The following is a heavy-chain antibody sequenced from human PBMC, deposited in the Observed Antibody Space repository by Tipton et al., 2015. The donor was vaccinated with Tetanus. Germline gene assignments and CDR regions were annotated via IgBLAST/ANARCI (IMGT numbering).Heavy chain of an antibody. J-gene: IGHJ4*02. D-gene: IGHD2-21*01. CDR2: VYNSGTT. CDR1: GGSVRGGDYS. V-gene: IGHV4-31*03. Sequence: TLSLTCTVSGGSVRGGDYSWNWIRLHPRKGLEYIGYVYNSGTTYYKPSLERRVTISIDISTNQFSLSLTSVTAADTALYYCAREVYNGGFYSGVDSWGQGTLVTVSS. CDR3: AREVYNGGFYSGVDS.